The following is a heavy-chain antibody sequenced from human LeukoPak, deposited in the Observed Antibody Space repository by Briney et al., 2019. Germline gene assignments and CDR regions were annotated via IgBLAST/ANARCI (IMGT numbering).Heavy chain of an antibody. V-gene: IGHV4-59*08. CDR2: IYYRGTT. Sequence: SETLSLTCTISGGSMNYYYWSWIRQPPGQGLQWMGYIYYRGTTNYYPSLKSRVTISIDTSNNQFSLKLFSVTAADTAVYFCARGPRSDSELLPKYFDYWGQGTLVTVSS. CDR1: GGSMNYYY. D-gene: IGHD3-10*01. CDR3: ARGPRSDSELLPKYFDY. J-gene: IGHJ4*02.